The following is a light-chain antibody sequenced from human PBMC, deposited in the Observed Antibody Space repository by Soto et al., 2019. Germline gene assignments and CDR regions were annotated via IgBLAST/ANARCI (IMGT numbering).Light chain of an antibody. Sequence: VLTHPPSVSAAPGQKFTISCSGSSSNIGGNSVSRYQQLPGTAPKLLIYDDNKRPSGIPDRFSGSKSGTSATLGITGFQTGDEADYYCGSWDSSLSAYVFGTGTKVTVL. CDR1: SSNIGGNS. CDR2: DDN. V-gene: IGLV1-51*01. J-gene: IGLJ1*01. CDR3: GSWDSSLSAYV.